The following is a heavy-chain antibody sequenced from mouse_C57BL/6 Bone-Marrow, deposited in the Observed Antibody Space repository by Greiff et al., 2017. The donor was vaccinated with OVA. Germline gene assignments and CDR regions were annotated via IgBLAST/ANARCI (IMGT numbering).Heavy chain of an antibody. Sequence: VHVKQSGGDLVKPGGSLKLSCAASGFTFSSYGMSWVRQTPDKRLEWVATISSGGSYTYYPDSVKGRFTISRDNAKNTLYLQMSSLKSEDTAMYYCARQLGGYWGQGTTLTVSS. CDR1: GFTFSSYG. V-gene: IGHV5-6*01. CDR2: ISSGGSYT. J-gene: IGHJ2*01. CDR3: ARQLGGY. D-gene: IGHD4-1*01.